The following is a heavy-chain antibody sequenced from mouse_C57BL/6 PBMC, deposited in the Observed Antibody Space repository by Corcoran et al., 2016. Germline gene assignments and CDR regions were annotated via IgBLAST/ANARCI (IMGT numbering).Heavy chain of an antibody. V-gene: IGHV1-80*01. D-gene: IGHD2-1*01. CDR1: GYAFSSYW. CDR2: IYTGDGDT. J-gene: IGHJ4*01. Sequence: QVQLQQSGAELVKPGASVKISCKASGYAFSSYWMNWVKQRPGKGLEWIGQIYTGDGDTNYNGKFKGKATLTADKSSSTAYMQLSSLTSEDSAVYFCAREGNYEYYYAMDYWGQGTSVTVSS. CDR3: AREGNYEYYYAMDY.